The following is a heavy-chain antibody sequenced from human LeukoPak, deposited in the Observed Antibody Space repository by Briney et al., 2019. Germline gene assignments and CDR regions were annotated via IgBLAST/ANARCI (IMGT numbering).Heavy chain of an antibody. Sequence: PGGTLRLSCAASGFIFSNNGMSWVSQAEGKGLEWVTAISGSGGSTYYADSVKGLFTISRYNSKNTLNLQMTSLRAEDTAVYYCAKDRMWIQLWHNCFDPWGQGTLVTVSS. CDR1: GFIFSNNG. V-gene: IGHV3-23*01. J-gene: IGHJ5*02. D-gene: IGHD5-18*01. CDR3: AKDRMWIQLWHNCFDP. CDR2: ISGSGGST.